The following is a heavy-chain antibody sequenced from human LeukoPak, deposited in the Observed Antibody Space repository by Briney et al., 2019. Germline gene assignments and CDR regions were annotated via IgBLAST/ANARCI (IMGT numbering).Heavy chain of an antibody. V-gene: IGHV3-7*01. D-gene: IGHD3-22*01. CDR3: ASNSYGSSGYYWAPLFDY. Sequence: PGGSLRLSCAASGITFSSYLMSWVRQAPGKGLEVVANKKQDGSEKYYLDSVKRRITISRHNAKNSLLLQMNGLRAEDTAVYYCASNSYGSSGYYWAPLFDYWGQGTLVTVSS. J-gene: IGHJ4*02. CDR2: KKQDGSEK. CDR1: GITFSSYL.